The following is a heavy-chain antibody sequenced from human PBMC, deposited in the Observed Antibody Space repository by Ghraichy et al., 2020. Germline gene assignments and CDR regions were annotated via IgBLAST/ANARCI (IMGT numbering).Heavy chain of an antibody. CDR2: INHSGST. J-gene: IGHJ5*02. Sequence: SETLSLTCAVYGGSFSGYYWSWIRQPPGKGLEWIGEINHSGSTNYNPSLKSRVTISVDTSKNQFSLKLSSVTAADTAVYYCARWVGLYNVYFRGPFDPWGQGTLVTVSS. CDR1: GGSFSGYY. D-gene: IGHD3-10*01. V-gene: IGHV4-34*01. CDR3: ARWVGLYNVYFRGPFDP.